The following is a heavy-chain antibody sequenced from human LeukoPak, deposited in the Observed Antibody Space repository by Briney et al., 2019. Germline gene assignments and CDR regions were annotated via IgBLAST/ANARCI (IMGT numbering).Heavy chain of an antibody. J-gene: IGHJ2*01. CDR2: ISYDGSKK. CDR1: GITFNNAW. Sequence: GGSLRLSCAASGITFNNAWMSWVRQAPGKGLEWVSVISYDGSKKYYADSVKGRFTISRDNSKNTLYLQMNSLRAEDTAVYYCAKDRSSSGYWYFDLWGRGTLVTVSS. CDR3: AKDRSSSGYWYFDL. D-gene: IGHD6-6*01. V-gene: IGHV3-30*18.